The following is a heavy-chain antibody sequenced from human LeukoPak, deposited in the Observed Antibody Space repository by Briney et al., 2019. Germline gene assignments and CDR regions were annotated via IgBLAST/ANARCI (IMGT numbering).Heavy chain of an antibody. J-gene: IGHJ5*02. CDR3: TRSGSYYNNWFDP. Sequence: GESLKISCKGSGYSYTSYWIGWVRQMPGKGLDWMGIIYPGDSDTRYSPSFQGQVTISADKSISTAYLQWSSLKASDTAMYYCTRSGSYYNNWFDPWGQGTLVTVSS. V-gene: IGHV5-51*01. CDR2: IYPGDSDT. CDR1: GYSYTSYW. D-gene: IGHD3-10*01.